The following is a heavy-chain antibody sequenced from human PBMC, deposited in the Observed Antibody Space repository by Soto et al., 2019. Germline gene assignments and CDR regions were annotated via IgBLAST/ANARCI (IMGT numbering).Heavy chain of an antibody. J-gene: IGHJ3*02. V-gene: IGHV3-48*02. CDR2: ISSSSSTI. CDR3: ARGDSGASSFVTIFGVVIPAHDAFDI. CDR1: GFTFSSYS. Sequence: PGGSLRLSCAASGFTFSSYSMNWVRQAPGKGLEWVSYISSSSSTIYYADSVKGRFTISRDNAKNSLYLQMNSLRDEDTAVYYCARGDSGASSFVTIFGVVIPAHDAFDIWGQGTMVTVSS. D-gene: IGHD3-3*01.